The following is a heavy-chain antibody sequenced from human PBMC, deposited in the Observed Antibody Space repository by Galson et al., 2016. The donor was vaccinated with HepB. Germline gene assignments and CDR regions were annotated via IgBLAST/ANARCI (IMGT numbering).Heavy chain of an antibody. J-gene: IGHJ4*02. V-gene: IGHV3-48*03. D-gene: IGHD6-19*01. Sequence: SLRLSCAASGFTFSSYEMNWVRQAPGKGLEWVPYISSSGSTINYADSVKGRFTISRDKSKNTLYLQMNSLRAEDTAVYYCAKEHSGYFDYWGQGTLVTVSS. CDR3: AKEHSGYFDY. CDR1: GFTFSSYE. CDR2: ISSSGSTI.